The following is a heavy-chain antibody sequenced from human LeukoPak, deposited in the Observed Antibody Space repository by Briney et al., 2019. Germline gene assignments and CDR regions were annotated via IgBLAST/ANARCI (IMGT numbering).Heavy chain of an antibody. Sequence: SVKVSCKASGGTFSSYAISWVRQAPGQGLEWMGRIIPILGIANYAQKFQGRVTITADKSTSTAYMELSRLRSDDTAVYYCARDRQLWSPFDAFDIWGQGTMVTVSS. D-gene: IGHD5-18*01. CDR1: GGTFSSYA. CDR2: IIPILGIA. V-gene: IGHV1-69*04. CDR3: ARDRQLWSPFDAFDI. J-gene: IGHJ3*02.